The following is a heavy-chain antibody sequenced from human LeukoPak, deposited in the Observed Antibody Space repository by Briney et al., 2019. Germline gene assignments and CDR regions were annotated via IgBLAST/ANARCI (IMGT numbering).Heavy chain of an antibody. D-gene: IGHD2-2*01. J-gene: IGHJ5*02. V-gene: IGHV1-18*01. CDR2: ISGYNGNT. CDR1: GYTLSNYG. CDR3: VRIGCSSTSCYGNSVDP. Sequence: ASVKVSCKTSGYTLSNYGLNWVRQAPGQELEWMGWISGYNGNTLYAQKFQGRVTMTTDTSTSTAYMELRSLRSDDTAVYYCVRIGCSSTSCYGNSVDPWGQGTLVTVSS.